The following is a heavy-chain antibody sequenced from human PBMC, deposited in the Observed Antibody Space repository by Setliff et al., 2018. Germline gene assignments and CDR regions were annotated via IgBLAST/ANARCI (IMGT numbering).Heavy chain of an antibody. J-gene: IGHJ4*02. D-gene: IGHD4-4*01. CDR2: IHSSGTT. Sequence: PSETLSLTCTISGGSINNYYWNWIRQSADKGLEWIGRIHSSGTTNYNPSLKSRATISIDKSKNHFSLRVTSVTAADTAIYFCAKCTSWDSHYPYFDYWGQGALVTVSS. CDR1: GGSINNYY. V-gene: IGHV4-4*07. CDR3: AKCTSWDSHYPYFDY.